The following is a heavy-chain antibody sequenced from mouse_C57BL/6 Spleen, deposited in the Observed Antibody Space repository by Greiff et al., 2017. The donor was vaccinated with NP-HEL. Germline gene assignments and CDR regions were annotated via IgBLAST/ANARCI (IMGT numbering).Heavy chain of an antibody. Sequence: VQLQQPGTELVKPWASVKLSCKASGYTFTSYWMHWVKQRPGQGLEWIGNINPSNGGTNYNEKFKSKATLTVDKSSSTAYMQLSSLTSEDSAVYYCARGVGTAQATGAMDYWGQGTSVTVSS. CDR1: GYTFTSYW. J-gene: IGHJ4*01. CDR3: ARGVGTAQATGAMDY. CDR2: INPSNGGT. V-gene: IGHV1-53*01. D-gene: IGHD3-2*02.